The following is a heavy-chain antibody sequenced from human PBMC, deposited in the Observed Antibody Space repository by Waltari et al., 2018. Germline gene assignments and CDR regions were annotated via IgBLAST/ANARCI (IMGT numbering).Heavy chain of an antibody. V-gene: IGHV3-74*01. CDR3: VLYSSEFFGDY. CDR2: INIDGRIT. J-gene: IGHJ4*02. CDR1: GFTFSNYW. D-gene: IGHD3-22*01. Sequence: EVQLVESGGGLVQPGGSLRLSCAASGFTFSNYWMHWVRQAPGKGLVSVAHINIDGRITNYADSVKGRFTISRDNAKNTLFLQMNSLRAEDTAVYYCVLYSSEFFGDYWGQGTLVTVSS.